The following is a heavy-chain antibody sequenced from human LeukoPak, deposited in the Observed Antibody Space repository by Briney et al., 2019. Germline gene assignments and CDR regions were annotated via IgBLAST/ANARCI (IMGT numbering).Heavy chain of an antibody. V-gene: IGHV4-34*01. J-gene: IGHJ6*03. CDR3: ARRWNYGRNYYIDV. D-gene: IGHD1-7*01. CDR1: GGSFSHYY. Sequence: PSETLSLTCAVYGGSFSHYYWSWIRQSPRKGLEWIAEINDSGTINYNPSLMSRVTISLDKSKNQFSLKLSSATAADTAVYYCARRWNYGRNYYIDVWGKGATVSVSS. CDR2: INDSGTI.